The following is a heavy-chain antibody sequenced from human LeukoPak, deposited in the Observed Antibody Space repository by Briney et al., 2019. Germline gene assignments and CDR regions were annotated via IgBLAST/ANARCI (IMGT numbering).Heavy chain of an antibody. D-gene: IGHD3-16*01. CDR2: VRDDGSIK. V-gene: IGHV3-30*02. CDR1: GFTFRSYG. CDR3: AKDLGTQSVHDAFDI. J-gene: IGHJ3*02. Sequence: GGSLRLSCAASGFTFRSYGMHWVRQAPGKGLEWVTFVRDDGSIKNYADSVKGRFTISRDNSKSTMYLEMNSLRAEDTAIYYCAKDLGTQSVHDAFDIWGQGTMVTVSS.